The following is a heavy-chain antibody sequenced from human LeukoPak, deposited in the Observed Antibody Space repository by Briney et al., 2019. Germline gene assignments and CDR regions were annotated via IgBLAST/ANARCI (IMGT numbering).Heavy chain of an antibody. CDR3: ARDMGQQQLVPDY. V-gene: IGHV3-9*01. CDR2: ISWNSGSI. J-gene: IGHJ4*02. CDR1: GFTFDDYA. Sequence: PGGSLRLSCAASGFTFDDYAMHWVRQAPGKGLEWVSGISWNSGSIGYADSVKGRFTISRDNAKNSLYLQMNSLRAEDTAVYYCARDMGQQQLVPDYWGQGTLVTVSS. D-gene: IGHD6-13*01.